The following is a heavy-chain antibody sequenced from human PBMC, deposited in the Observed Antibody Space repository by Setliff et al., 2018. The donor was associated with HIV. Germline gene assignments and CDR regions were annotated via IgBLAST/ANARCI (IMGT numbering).Heavy chain of an antibody. CDR1: GFTFSSYW. V-gene: IGHV3-74*01. Sequence: GGSLRLSCAASGFTFSSYWMHWVRQAPGKGLVWVSRINTDGSTTRYADSVKGRFTISRDNAKNTLYLQINSLRAEDTAVYYCARPGATGGAYDIWGQGTTVTVSS. CDR2: INTDGSTT. D-gene: IGHD3-16*01. J-gene: IGHJ3*02. CDR3: ARPGATGGAYDI.